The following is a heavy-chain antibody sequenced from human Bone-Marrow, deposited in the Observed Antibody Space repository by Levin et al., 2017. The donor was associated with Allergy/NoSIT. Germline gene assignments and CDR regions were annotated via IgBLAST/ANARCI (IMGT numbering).Heavy chain of an antibody. CDR3: ARSGSADAWQLSYYYGMDV. CDR2: ISDTGNEP. J-gene: IGHJ6*02. CDR1: GFTFSSCA. V-gene: IGHV3-23*01. D-gene: IGHD4-23*01. Sequence: PGGSLRLSCAASGFTFSSCAMSWVRQAPGKGLEWVSGISDTGNEPSYADSVKGRFTISRDNSKNTLYLQMNSLRAEETAIYYCARSGSADAWQLSYYYGMDVWGQGTTVTVSS.